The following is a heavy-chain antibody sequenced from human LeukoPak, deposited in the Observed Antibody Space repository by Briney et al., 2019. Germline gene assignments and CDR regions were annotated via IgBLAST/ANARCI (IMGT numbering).Heavy chain of an antibody. V-gene: IGHV4-39*07. CDR1: GGSISSSSYY. CDR3: ARAYWEPTGYNWFDP. J-gene: IGHJ5*02. CDR2: IYYSGST. Sequence: PSETLSLTCTVSGGSISSSSYYWGWIRQPPGKGLEWIGSIYYSGSTYYNPSLKTRVTISVDTSKNQFSLKLTSVTAADTAVYYCARAYWEPTGYNWFDPWGQGTLVTVSS. D-gene: IGHD1-26*01.